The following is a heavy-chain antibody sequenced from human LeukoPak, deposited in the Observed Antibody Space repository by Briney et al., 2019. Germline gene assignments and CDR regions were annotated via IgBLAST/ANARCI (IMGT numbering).Heavy chain of an antibody. CDR1: GFTFSSYG. Sequence: PGGSLRLSCGASGFTFSSYGMHWVRQAPGKGLEWVAFIRFDGSNKYYADSVKGRFTISRDNSKNTLYLQMNSLRAEDTAVYYCAKQGGPNRQQLAFDYWGQGTLVTVSS. CDR3: AKQGGPNRQQLAFDY. V-gene: IGHV3-30*02. D-gene: IGHD6-13*01. J-gene: IGHJ4*02. CDR2: IRFDGSNK.